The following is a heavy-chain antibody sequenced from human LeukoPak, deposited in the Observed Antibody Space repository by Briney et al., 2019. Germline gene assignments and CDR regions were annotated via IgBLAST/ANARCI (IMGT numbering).Heavy chain of an antibody. CDR3: TTDATMGFDYYDSSGYYQEYFQH. CDR1: GFTVNNAW. J-gene: IGHJ1*01. V-gene: IGHV3-15*01. D-gene: IGHD3-22*01. CDR2: IKSKTDGGTT. Sequence: GGSLRLSCAASGFTVNNAWMSWVRQAPGKGLEWVGRIKSKTDGGTTDYAAPVKGRFTISRDDAKNTLDLQMNSLKTEDTAVYYCTTDATMGFDYYDSSGYYQEYFQHWGQGTLVTVSS.